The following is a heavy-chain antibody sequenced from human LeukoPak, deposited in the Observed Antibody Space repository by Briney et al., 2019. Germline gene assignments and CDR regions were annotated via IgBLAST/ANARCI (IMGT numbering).Heavy chain of an antibody. CDR3: ARGLLWFGELSPFDY. J-gene: IGHJ4*02. CDR2: INPNSGGT. CDR1: GYTFTGYY. D-gene: IGHD3-10*01. Sequence: ASVKVSSKASGYTFTGYYMHWVRQAPGQGLEWMGWINPNSGGTNYAQKFQGRVTMTRDTSINTAYMDLSSLRSDDTAGYYCARGLLWFGELSPFDYWGQGTLVTVSS. V-gene: IGHV1-2*02.